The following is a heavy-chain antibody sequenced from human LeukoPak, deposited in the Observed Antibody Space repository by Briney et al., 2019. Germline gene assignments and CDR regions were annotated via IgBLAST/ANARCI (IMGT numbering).Heavy chain of an antibody. J-gene: IGHJ4*02. V-gene: IGHV3-23*01. D-gene: IGHD6-19*01. CDR2: ISGSGGST. CDR3: ARDLTVAGTGDY. Sequence: GGSLRLSCAASGFTFSSYAMSWVRQAPGKGLEWVSAISGSGGSTYYADSVKGRFTISRDNSKNTLYLQMNSLKTEDTAVYYCARDLTVAGTGDYWGQGTLVTVSS. CDR1: GFTFSSYA.